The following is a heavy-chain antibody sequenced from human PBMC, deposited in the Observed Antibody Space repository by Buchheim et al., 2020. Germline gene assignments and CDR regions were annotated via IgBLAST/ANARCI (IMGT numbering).Heavy chain of an antibody. D-gene: IGHD5-18*01. CDR2: IYTSGST. CDR1: GGSISSGSYY. CDR3: AREYSYGPPPWFDP. Sequence: QVQLQESGPGLVKPSQTLSLTCTVSGGSISSGSYYWSWIRQPAGKGLEWIGRIYTSGSTNYNPSLKSRVTISVDTSKNQFSLKLSSVTAADTAVYYCAREYSYGPPPWFDPWGQGTL. J-gene: IGHJ5*02. V-gene: IGHV4-61*02.